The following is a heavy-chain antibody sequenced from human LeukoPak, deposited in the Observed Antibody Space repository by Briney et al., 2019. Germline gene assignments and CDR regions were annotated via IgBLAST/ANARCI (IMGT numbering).Heavy chain of an antibody. D-gene: IGHD3-10*01. CDR2: IYPTGST. Sequence: SETLSLTCSVSTGSVIPYYWSWIRQPAGKEFQWVGRIYPTGSTDYNPSLKSRVTMSVDTSKKQISLNLTSVTAADTAVYYCARAPEEVLLGYFDYWGQGTLVTVSS. CDR3: ARAPEEVLLGYFDY. CDR1: TGSVIPYY. V-gene: IGHV4-4*07. J-gene: IGHJ4*02.